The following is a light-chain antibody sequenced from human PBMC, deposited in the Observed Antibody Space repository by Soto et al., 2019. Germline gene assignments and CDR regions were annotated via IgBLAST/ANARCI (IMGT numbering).Light chain of an antibody. CDR3: QQYGTSPRT. J-gene: IGKJ1*01. Sequence: EVVLKQSPATLSLSLGKRATLSCRASERIYSAYLGWYQQKPGQAPRLLIYGTSSRATGIPDRFSGSGSQTEFTLTISRLEPEDFAVYYCQQYGTSPRTFGQGTKVDIK. V-gene: IGKV3-20*01. CDR1: ERIYSAY. CDR2: GTS.